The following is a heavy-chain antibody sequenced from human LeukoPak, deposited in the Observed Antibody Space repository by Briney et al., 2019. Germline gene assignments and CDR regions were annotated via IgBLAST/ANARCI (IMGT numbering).Heavy chain of an antibody. Sequence: SETLSLTCAVYGGSFSGYYWSWIRQPPGKGLEWIGYINYSGRTNYNPSLKSRVTMSVDTSKNQFSLKLSSVTAADTAMYYCARERRQDYVYFDHWGQGSLVTVSS. J-gene: IGHJ4*02. CDR1: GGSFSGYY. CDR3: ARERRQDYVYFDH. V-gene: IGHV4-59*01. CDR2: INYSGRT. D-gene: IGHD4-17*01.